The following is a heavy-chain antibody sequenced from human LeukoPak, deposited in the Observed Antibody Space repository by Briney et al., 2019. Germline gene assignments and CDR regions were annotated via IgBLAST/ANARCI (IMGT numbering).Heavy chain of an antibody. Sequence: GESLKISCKGSGYSFTSYWIGWVRQMPGKGLEWMGIIYPGDSDTRYSPSFQGQVTISADKSISTAYLQWSSPKASDTAMYYCARLNVSPAYYGSGWYRMFDYWGQGTLVTVSS. J-gene: IGHJ4*02. V-gene: IGHV5-51*01. CDR1: GYSFTSYW. CDR2: IYPGDSDT. CDR3: ARLNVSPAYYGSGWYRMFDY. D-gene: IGHD6-19*01.